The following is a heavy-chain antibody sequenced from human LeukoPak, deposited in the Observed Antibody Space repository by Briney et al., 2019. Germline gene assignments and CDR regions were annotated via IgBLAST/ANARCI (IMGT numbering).Heavy chain of an antibody. CDR2: IIPILGIA. CDR3: ARAADSSGYADY. D-gene: IGHD5-12*01. J-gene: IGHJ4*02. CDR1: GGTFSSYT. Sequence: SVKVSCTASGGTFSSYTISWVRQPPGQGLEWMGRIIPILGIANYAQKFQGRVTITADKSTSTAYMELSSLRSEDTAVYYCARAADSSGYADYWGQGTLVTVSS. V-gene: IGHV1-69*02.